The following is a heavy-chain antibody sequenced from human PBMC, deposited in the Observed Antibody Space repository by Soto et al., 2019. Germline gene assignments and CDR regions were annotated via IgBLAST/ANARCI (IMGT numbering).Heavy chain of an antibody. CDR2: IWYDGSNK. J-gene: IGHJ6*03. CDR1: GYTFSSYG. Sequence: QVQLVESGGGVVQPGRSLRLSCEASGYTFSSYGMHWVRQAPGKGLEWVAVIWYDGSNKYYADSVKGRFTISRDNSKNTLYLQMNSLRAEDTAVYYCAREYYYYMDVWGKGTTVTVSS. CDR3: AREYYYYMDV. V-gene: IGHV3-33*01.